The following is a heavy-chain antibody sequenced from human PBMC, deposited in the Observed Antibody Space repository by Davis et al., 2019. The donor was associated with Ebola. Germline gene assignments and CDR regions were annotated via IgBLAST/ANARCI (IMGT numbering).Heavy chain of an antibody. CDR3: ARDLEFGGVPVGY. J-gene: IGHJ4*02. Sequence: GESLKISCAASGFTFSSYAMSWVRQAPGKGLEWVSVIYSGGSTYYADSVKGRFTISRDNSKNTLYLQMNSLRAEDTAVYYCARDLEFGGVPVGYWGQGTLVTVSS. CDR2: IYSGGST. V-gene: IGHV3-66*01. CDR1: GFTFSSYA. D-gene: IGHD3-16*01.